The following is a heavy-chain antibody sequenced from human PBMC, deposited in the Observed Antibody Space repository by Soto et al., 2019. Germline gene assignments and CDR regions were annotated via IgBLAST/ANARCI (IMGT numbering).Heavy chain of an antibody. D-gene: IGHD5-18*01. Sequence: GASVKVSCKASGYTFTSYHINWVRQATGQGLEWMGWMNPNSGNTGYAQKFQGRVTMTRNTSISTAYMELSSLRSEDTAVYYCASTATSNYYYGMDVWGQGTTVTVSS. CDR3: ASTATSNYYYGMDV. V-gene: IGHV1-8*01. CDR1: GYTFTSYH. J-gene: IGHJ6*02. CDR2: MNPNSGNT.